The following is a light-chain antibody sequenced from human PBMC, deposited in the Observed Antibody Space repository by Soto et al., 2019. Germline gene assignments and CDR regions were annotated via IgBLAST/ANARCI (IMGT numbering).Light chain of an antibody. CDR2: AAS. V-gene: IGKV1-27*01. CDR1: QGISNY. CDR3: QKYNSALSLT. J-gene: IGKJ4*01. Sequence: DIQMTQSPSSLSASVGDRVTITCRASQGISNYLAWYQQKPGKVPKLLIYAASTLQSGVPSRFSGSGSGTDFTLTISSLQPEDVATYYSQKYNSALSLTFGGGTKVESK.